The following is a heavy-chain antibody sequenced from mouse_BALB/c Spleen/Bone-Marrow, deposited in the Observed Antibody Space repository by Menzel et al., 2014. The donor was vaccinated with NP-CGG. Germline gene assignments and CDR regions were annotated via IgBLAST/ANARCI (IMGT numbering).Heavy chain of an antibody. J-gene: IGHJ3*01. CDR1: GYTFTSYW. CDR2: ITPSTGYI. V-gene: IGHV1-7*01. CDR3: ARPRFAY. Sequence: QVQLKQSGAELAKPGASVKMSCKASGYTFTSYWMHWIKQRPGQGLEWIGYITPSTGYIEYNQKFKDKATLTADKSSSTAHMQLSSLTSYDSAVYYCARPRFAYWGQGTLVTVSA.